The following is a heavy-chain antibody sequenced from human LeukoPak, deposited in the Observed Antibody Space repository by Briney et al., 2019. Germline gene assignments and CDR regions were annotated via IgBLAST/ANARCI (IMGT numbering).Heavy chain of an antibody. D-gene: IGHD2-15*01. J-gene: IGHJ4*02. CDR2: IRGSADST. CDR3: AKAPVTTCSGAYCYPYDS. Sequence: GGSLRLSCAASGFTFSSYGMSWVRQAPGKGLEWVSVIRGSADSTYYADSVKGRFTISRDSSKNTLYLQMNSLRAGDAAVYYCAKAPVTTCSGAYCYPYDSWSQGTLVIVSS. V-gene: IGHV3-23*01. CDR1: GFTFSSYG.